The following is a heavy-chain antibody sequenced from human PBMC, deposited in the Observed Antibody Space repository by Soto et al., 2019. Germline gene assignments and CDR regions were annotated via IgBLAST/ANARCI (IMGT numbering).Heavy chain of an antibody. J-gene: IGHJ6*02. Sequence: GKGLEWVSAISISGGSTYYADSVKGRFTISRDNSKNTLYLQMNSLRAEDTAVYYCASQSSNNWYYYGMDVWGQGTTVTVSS. D-gene: IGHD6-13*01. V-gene: IGHV3-23*01. CDR2: ISISGGST. CDR3: ASQSSNNWYYYGMDV.